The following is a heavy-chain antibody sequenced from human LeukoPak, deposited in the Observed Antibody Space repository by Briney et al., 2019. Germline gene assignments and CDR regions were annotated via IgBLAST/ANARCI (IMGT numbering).Heavy chain of an antibody. J-gene: IGHJ5*02. CDR2: ISSTTNTQ. CDR3: ARGMYSSSWYWFDP. Sequence: GGSLRLSCAASGFTFHDYYMTWLRQPPGKGLEWISYISSTTNTQYYADSVRGRFTISRDNAQKSLYLQMNSLRAEDTAVYYCARGMYSSSWYWFDPWGQGTLVTVSS. V-gene: IGHV3-11*01. D-gene: IGHD6-13*01. CDR1: GFTFHDYY.